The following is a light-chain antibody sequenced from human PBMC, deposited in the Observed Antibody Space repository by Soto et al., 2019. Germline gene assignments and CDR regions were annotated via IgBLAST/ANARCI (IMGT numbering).Light chain of an antibody. Sequence: QSALTQPASVSGSPGQSITISCTGTSNDVGSYNLVSWYQQHPGKAPKLMIYEGSKRPSGVSNRFSGSKSGNTASLTISGLQAEDEADYFCCSYAGSSSFYVFGTGHKVTXL. CDR3: CSYAGSSSFYV. CDR2: EGS. V-gene: IGLV2-23*01. CDR1: SNDVGSYNL. J-gene: IGLJ1*01.